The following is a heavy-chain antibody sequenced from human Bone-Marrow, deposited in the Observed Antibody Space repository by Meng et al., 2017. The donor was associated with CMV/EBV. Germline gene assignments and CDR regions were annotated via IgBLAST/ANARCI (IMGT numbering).Heavy chain of an antibody. CDR2: IYYSGST. CDR3: ARDSTRQADYYGMDV. J-gene: IGHJ6*02. D-gene: IGHD1-26*01. CDR1: GGSISSYY. Sequence: SETLSLTCTVSGGSISSYYWSWIRQPPGKGLEWIGYIYYSGSTNYNPSLKSRVTISVVTSKNQFSLKLSSVTAADTAVYYCARDSTRQADYYGMDVWGQGTTVTVSS. V-gene: IGHV4-59*01.